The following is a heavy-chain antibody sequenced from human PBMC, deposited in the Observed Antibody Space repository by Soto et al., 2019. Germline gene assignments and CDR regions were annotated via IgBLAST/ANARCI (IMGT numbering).Heavy chain of an antibody. V-gene: IGHV3-30*03. D-gene: IGHD1-26*01. Sequence: PGGSLRLSCAASGFPFSSYDMHWVRQAPGKGLEWVALISYDGNKKYYADSVKGRFTISRDNSKNTLYLQMNSLRAEDTAVYYCTRVGGSASGMDVWGQGTTVTVSS. CDR3: TRVGGSASGMDV. CDR2: ISYDGNKK. CDR1: GFPFSSYD. J-gene: IGHJ6*02.